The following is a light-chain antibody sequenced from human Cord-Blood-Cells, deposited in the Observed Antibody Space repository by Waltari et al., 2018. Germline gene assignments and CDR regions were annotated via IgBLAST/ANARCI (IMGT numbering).Light chain of an antibody. V-gene: IGLV2-14*01. Sequence: QSALTQPASVSGSPGQSITISCTGTSSDVGGYNYVSWYQQHPGKAPKLMIYGVRKRPSGVSNRFSGSKSGNSASLTISGLQAEDEADYYCSSYTSSSTYVFGTGTKVTVL. CDR3: SSYTSSSTYV. J-gene: IGLJ1*01. CDR1: SSDVGGYNY. CDR2: GVR.